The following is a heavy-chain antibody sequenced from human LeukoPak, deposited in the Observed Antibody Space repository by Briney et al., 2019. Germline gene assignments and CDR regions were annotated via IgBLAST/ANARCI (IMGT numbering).Heavy chain of an antibody. D-gene: IGHD1-26*01. CDR3: AREAGESGSYDY. CDR2: ISSSSSYT. J-gene: IGHJ4*02. V-gene: IGHV3-11*05. CDR1: GFTFSDYY. Sequence: GGSLRLSCAASGFTFSDYYMSWIRQAPGKGLEWVSYISSSSSYTNYADSVKGRFTISRDNAKNSLYLQMNSLRAEDTAVYYRAREAGESGSYDYWGQGTLVTVSS.